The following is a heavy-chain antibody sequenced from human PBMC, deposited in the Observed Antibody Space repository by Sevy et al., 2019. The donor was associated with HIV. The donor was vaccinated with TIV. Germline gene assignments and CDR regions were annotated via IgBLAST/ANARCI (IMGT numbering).Heavy chain of an antibody. Sequence: GGSLRLSCATSGFTFSGSAIHWVRQASGKGLEWVGRIRSRANNYATVYAASVKGRFTFSRDDSENTAFLQLNSLKTEDTAVYFCASEMYNFDTSGHYPPGYWGQGTLVTVSS. CDR1: GFTFSGSA. CDR3: ASEMYNFDTSGHYPPGY. V-gene: IGHV3-73*01. D-gene: IGHD3-22*01. J-gene: IGHJ4*01. CDR2: IRSRANNYAT.